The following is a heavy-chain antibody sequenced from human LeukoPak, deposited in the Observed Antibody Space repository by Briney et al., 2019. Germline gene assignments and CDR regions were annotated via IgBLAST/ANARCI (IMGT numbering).Heavy chain of an antibody. V-gene: IGHV3-9*03. Sequence: GGSLRLSCAASGFSFITYSMNWVRHAPGKGLEWVSGISWNSGTIGYADSVKGRFTISRDNAKNSLFLQMNSLRPEDMAFYYCAKGNSGSYSQDWFDPWGQGTLVTVSS. CDR2: ISWNSGTI. CDR3: AKGNSGSYSQDWFDP. J-gene: IGHJ5*02. CDR1: GFSFITYS. D-gene: IGHD1-26*01.